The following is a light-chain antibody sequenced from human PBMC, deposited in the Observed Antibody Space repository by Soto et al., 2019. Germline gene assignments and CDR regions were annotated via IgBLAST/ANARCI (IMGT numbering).Light chain of an antibody. CDR1: QSISSW. V-gene: IGKV1-5*01. Sequence: DIQMTQSHSTLSASVGDRVTITWRASQSISSWLAWYQQKPGKAPKLLIYAASSLQTGVPSRFSGSGSGTDFTLTISRLEPEDFAVYYCQQYGSSGTFGQGTKVDIK. CDR2: AAS. J-gene: IGKJ1*01. CDR3: QQYGSSGT.